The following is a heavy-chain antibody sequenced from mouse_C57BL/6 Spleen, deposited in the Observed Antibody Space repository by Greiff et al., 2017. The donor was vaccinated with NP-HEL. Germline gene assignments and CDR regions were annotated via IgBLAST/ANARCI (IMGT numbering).Heavy chain of an antibody. CDR1: GYSITSGYY. CDR3: ASEGVYYGSSRFDY. J-gene: IGHJ2*01. CDR2: ISYDGSN. D-gene: IGHD1-1*01. V-gene: IGHV3-6*01. Sequence: EVKLVESGPGLVKPSQSLSLTCSVTGYSITSGYYWNWIRQFPGNKLEWMSYISYDGSNNYNPSLKNRISITRDTSKNQFFLKLNSVTTEDTATYYCASEGVYYGSSRFDYWGQGTTLTVSS.